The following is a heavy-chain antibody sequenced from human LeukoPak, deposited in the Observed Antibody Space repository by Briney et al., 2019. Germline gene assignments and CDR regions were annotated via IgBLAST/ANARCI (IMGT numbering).Heavy chain of an antibody. Sequence: GASVKVSCKASGYTFTGYYMHWVRQAPGQGLEWMGWINPNSGGTNYAQKFQGRVTVTRDTSISTAYMELSRLRSDDTAVYYCARWFGELLGGSYNWIRDYWGQGTLVTVSS. CDR3: ARWFGELLGGSYNWIRDY. V-gene: IGHV1-2*02. J-gene: IGHJ4*02. D-gene: IGHD3-10*01. CDR1: GYTFTGYY. CDR2: INPNSGGT.